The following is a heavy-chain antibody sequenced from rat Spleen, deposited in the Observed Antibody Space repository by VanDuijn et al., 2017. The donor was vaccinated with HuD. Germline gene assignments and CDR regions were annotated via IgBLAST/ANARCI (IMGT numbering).Heavy chain of an antibody. V-gene: IGHV5-29*01. CDR2: ISYDGSNV. D-gene: IGHD1-10*01. CDR1: GFTFSGNW. CDR3: ARPHNYRYIMDA. J-gene: IGHJ2*01. Sequence: EVELVESGGGLIQPGSPLKLSCVASGFTFSGNWLNWIRQAPTKGLEWVATISYDGSNVYYGDSVKGRFTISRDNAKSTLYLQINSLRSEDTATYYCARPHNYRYIMDAWGQGVMVTVSS.